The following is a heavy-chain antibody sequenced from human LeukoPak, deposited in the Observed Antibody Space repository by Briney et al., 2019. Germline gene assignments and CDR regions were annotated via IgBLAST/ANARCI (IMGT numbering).Heavy chain of an antibody. CDR3: ARGQITRTRWFDP. D-gene: IGHD3-10*01. J-gene: IGHJ5*02. Sequence: SETLSLTCTVSGGSISSYYWSWIRQPPGKGLEWIGYIYYSGSTNYNPSLKSRVTISVDTSKNQFSLKLSSVTAADTAVYYCARGQITRTRWFDPWGQGTLVTVSS. CDR1: GGSISSYY. CDR2: IYYSGST. V-gene: IGHV4-59*01.